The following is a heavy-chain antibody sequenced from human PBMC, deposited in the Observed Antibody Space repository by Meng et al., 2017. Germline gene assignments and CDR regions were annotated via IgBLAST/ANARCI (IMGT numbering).Heavy chain of an antibody. CDR1: GFTVSSNY. J-gene: IGHJ2*01. CDR2: IYSGGST. Sequence: VQLVGSGGGLVQPGGSLRLSCAASGFTVSSNYMSWVRQAPGKGLEWVSVIYSGGSTYYADSVKGRFTISRHNSKNTLYLQMNSLRAEDTAVYYCARVPSGYSPYWYFDLWGRGTLVTVSS. D-gene: IGHD5-12*01. V-gene: IGHV3-53*04. CDR3: ARVPSGYSPYWYFDL.